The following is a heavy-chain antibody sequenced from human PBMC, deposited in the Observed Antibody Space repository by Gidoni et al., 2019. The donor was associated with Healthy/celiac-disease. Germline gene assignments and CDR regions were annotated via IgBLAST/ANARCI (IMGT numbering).Heavy chain of an antibody. J-gene: IGHJ4*02. CDR1: GGSISSGGYY. Sequence: QVQLQESGPGLVKPSQTLSLTCPVPGGSISSGGYYWSWIRQHPGKGLEWIGYIYYSGGTYYNPSLKSRVTISVDTSKNQFSLKLSSVTAADTAVYYCARVRDYGDYFDYWGQGTLVTVSS. V-gene: IGHV4-31*02. D-gene: IGHD4-17*01. CDR2: IYYSGGT. CDR3: ARVRDYGDYFDY.